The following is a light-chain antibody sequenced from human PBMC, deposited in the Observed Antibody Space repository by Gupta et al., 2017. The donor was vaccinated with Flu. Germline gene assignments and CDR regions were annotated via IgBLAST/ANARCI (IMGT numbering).Light chain of an antibody. Sequence: QSALTQPAFVSGSPGQSITISCTGTSRDVGGYNYVSWYQQHPGKAPKLMIYEVTNRPSGVSNRFSGSKSGNTASLTTSGLQAEDESDYYCSSYTSSSTYVFGSGTKVTVL. V-gene: IGLV2-14*01. J-gene: IGLJ1*01. CDR3: SSYTSSSTYV. CDR2: EVT. CDR1: SRDVGGYNY.